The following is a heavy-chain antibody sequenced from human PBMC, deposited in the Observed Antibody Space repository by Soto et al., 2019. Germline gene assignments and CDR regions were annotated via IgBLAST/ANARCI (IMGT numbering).Heavy chain of an antibody. D-gene: IGHD4-17*01. CDR2: ISAYNGNT. Sequence: PGESLKISCDASGYTFTIYGISLVRQAPGQGLEWMGWISAYNGNTNYAQKLQGRVTMTTDTSTSTAYMELRSLRSDDTAVYYCARSDGDIDYWGQGTLVTVSS. J-gene: IGHJ4*02. CDR3: ARSDGDIDY. CDR1: GYTFTIYG. V-gene: IGHV1-18*04.